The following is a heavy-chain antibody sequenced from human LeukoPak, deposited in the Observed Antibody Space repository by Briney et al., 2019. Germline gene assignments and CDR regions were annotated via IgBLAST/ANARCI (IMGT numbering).Heavy chain of an antibody. D-gene: IGHD2/OR15-2a*01. CDR3: AASIPFSNSYYYYYYMDV. CDR2: ISSSGSTI. CDR1: GFTFSSYE. V-gene: IGHV3-48*03. Sequence: PGGSLRLPCAASGFTFSSYEMNWVRQAPGKGLEWVSYISSSGSTIYYADSVKGRFTISRDNAKNSLYLQMNSLRAEDTAVYYCAASIPFSNSYYYYYYMDVWGKGTTVTVSS. J-gene: IGHJ6*03.